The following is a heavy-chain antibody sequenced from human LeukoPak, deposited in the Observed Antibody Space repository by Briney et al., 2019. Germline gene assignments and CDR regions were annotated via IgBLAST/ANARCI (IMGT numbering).Heavy chain of an antibody. V-gene: IGHV1-2*02. CDR1: GYTFTGYY. CDR3: ARTGERRRYYYMDV. CDR2: INPNSGGT. J-gene: IGHJ6*03. D-gene: IGHD1-26*01. Sequence: ASVKVSCKASGYTFTGYYMHWVRQAPGQGLEWMGWINPNSGGTNYAQKFQGRVTMTRDTSISTAYMELSRLRSDDTAVYYCARTGERRRYYYMDVWGNGTTVTISS.